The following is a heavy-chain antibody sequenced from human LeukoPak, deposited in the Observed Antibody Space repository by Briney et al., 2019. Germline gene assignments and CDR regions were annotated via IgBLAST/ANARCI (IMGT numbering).Heavy chain of an antibody. V-gene: IGHV3-48*04. CDR3: ARMPLEIVTNFLDS. Sequence: GGSLRLSCAASGFTFNSYSMNWVRQAPGKGPDWVSYISSNSRTIHYAGSVKGRFTISRDNAKSSLYLQMNTLRAEDTAVYYCARMPLEIVTNFLDSWGQGTLVTVSS. D-gene: IGHD4-11*01. J-gene: IGHJ4*02. CDR1: GFTFNSYS. CDR2: ISSNSRTI.